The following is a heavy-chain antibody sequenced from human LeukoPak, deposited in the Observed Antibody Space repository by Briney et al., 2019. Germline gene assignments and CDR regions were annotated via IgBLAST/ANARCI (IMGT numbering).Heavy chain of an antibody. CDR3: AREGDSSSNN. D-gene: IGHD6-6*01. J-gene: IGHJ4*02. Sequence: GLEWVGYIYSSGSTYYNPSLKSRVTISVDTSKNQFSLKLSSVTAADTAVYYCAREGDSSSNNWGQGTLVTVSS. CDR2: IYSSGST. V-gene: IGHV4-30-4*01.